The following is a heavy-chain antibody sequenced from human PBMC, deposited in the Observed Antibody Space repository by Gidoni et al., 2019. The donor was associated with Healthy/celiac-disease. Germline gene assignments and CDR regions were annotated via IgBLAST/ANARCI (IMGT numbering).Heavy chain of an antibody. V-gene: IGHV4-39*01. CDR3: ARQRGYSGYDYFDY. CDR2: IYYSGST. CDR1: GGSLSSSSYY. D-gene: IGHD5-12*01. J-gene: IGHJ4*02. Sequence: QLQLQESGPGLVKPSETLSLTCTVSGGSLSSSSYYWGWIRQPPGKGLEWIGSIYYSGSTYYNPSLKSRVTISVDTSKNQFSLKLSSVTAADTAVYYCARQRGYSGYDYFDYWGQGTLVTVSS.